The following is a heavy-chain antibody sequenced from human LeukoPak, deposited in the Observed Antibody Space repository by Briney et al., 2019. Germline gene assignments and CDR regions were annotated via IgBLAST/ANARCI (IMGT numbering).Heavy chain of an antibody. V-gene: IGHV3-33*01. CDR1: GFTFSSYG. J-gene: IGHJ4*02. D-gene: IGHD6-13*01. CDR2: IWYDGSNK. Sequence: GGSLRLSCAASGFTFSSYGMHWVRQAPGKGLEWVAVIWYDGSNKYYADSVKGRFTISRDNSKNTLYLQMNSLRAEDTAVYYCARGRPVDIAAAGHFDYWGQGTLVTVSP. CDR3: ARGRPVDIAAAGHFDY.